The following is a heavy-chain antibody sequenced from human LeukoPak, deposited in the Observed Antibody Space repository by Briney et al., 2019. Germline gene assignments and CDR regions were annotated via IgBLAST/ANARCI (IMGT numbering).Heavy chain of an antibody. J-gene: IGHJ6*04. Sequence: SVKVSCKASGGTFSSYAINWVRQAPAQGLEWMGRIIPILGIATYAQTFQGRVTITADKSTSTDYMGLSSLRSEDTAVYYCARDWDCSSTSCYYYYYGMDVWGEGTMVTVSS. CDR3: ARDWDCSSTSCYYYYYGMDV. D-gene: IGHD2-2*01. V-gene: IGHV1-69*04. CDR1: GGTFSSYA. CDR2: IIPILGIA.